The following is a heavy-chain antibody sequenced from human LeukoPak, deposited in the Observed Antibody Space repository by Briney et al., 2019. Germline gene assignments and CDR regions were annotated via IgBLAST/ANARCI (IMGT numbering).Heavy chain of an antibody. CDR2: ISGSGGST. CDR3: AKDNDYDFWSGYFYFDY. V-gene: IGHV3-23*01. J-gene: IGHJ4*02. Sequence: PGGSLRLSCAASGFTFSGYAMSWVRQAPGKGLEWVSAISGSGGSTYYADSVKGRFTISRDNSENTLYLQMNSLRAEDTAVYYCAKDNDYDFWSGYFYFDYWGQGTLVTVSS. D-gene: IGHD3-3*01. CDR1: GFTFSGYA.